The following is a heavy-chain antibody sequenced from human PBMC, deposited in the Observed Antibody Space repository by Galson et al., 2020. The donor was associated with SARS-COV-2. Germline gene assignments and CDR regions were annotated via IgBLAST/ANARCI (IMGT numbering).Heavy chain of an antibody. CDR1: GDSINNGRYY. Sequence: SETLSLTCTVSGDSINNGRYYWSWIRNPAGKRLAWVGRVYTSGSTNYHPSLKSRVTISLDTSKNQLSLKLRSVPAADTAVYFCAREGGSVAATPGGMDVWGQGTTVTVSS. J-gene: IGHJ6*02. D-gene: IGHD2-15*01. CDR2: VYTSGST. V-gene: IGHV4-61*02. CDR3: AREGGSVAATPGGMDV.